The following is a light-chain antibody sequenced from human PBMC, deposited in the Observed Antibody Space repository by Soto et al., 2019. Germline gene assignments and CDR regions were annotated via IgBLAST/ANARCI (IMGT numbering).Light chain of an antibody. V-gene: IGLV2-14*01. CDR3: SSYTSSSTLV. Sequence: QSALTQPASVSGSPGQSITISCTGTSSDVGGYNYVSWYQQHPGKAPKLMIYDVSNRPSGVSNRFSGSTSGNTASLTISGLQSEDEDDYYCSSYTSSSTLVFGGGTKLTVL. CDR1: SSDVGGYNY. J-gene: IGLJ2*01. CDR2: DVS.